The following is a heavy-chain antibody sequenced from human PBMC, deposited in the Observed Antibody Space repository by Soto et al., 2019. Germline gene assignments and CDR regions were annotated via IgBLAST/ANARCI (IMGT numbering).Heavy chain of an antibody. J-gene: IGHJ6*02. CDR3: EKADGSTWSMFYSYYGVDV. V-gene: IGHV3-30*18. Sequence: GESLRLSCAASGFTFSNYGIHWVRQAPGKGLEWVAVISYDGSSKDYADSVKGRFTISRDNYKNTLYLQMNSLRIEDTAVYYCEKADGSTWSMFYSYYGVDVWGQWTTVTVS. D-gene: IGHD6-13*01. CDR2: ISYDGSSK. CDR1: GFTFSNYG.